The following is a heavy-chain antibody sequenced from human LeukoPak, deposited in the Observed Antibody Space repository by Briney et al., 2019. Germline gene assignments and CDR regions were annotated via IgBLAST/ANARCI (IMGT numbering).Heavy chain of an antibody. J-gene: IGHJ4*02. V-gene: IGHV6-1*01. D-gene: IGHD3-3*01. CDR1: GDRFSSNSAA. CDR3: ARVCGYGYFCY. CDR2: TYYRSKLYN. Sequence: SQTLSLTCALSGDRFSSNSAAWVWLRQSPWIGLEWLVSTYYRSKLYNDHPVSVKSRITIHPDTSKNQFSLQLNSVSPEDTAVYYFARVCGYGYFCYWGQGTLVTVSS.